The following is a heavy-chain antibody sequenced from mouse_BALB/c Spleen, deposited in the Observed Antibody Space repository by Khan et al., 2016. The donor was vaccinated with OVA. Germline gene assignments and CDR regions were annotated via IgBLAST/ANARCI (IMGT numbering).Heavy chain of an antibody. CDR2: ISYSGST. CDR3: ARGLRRWYFDV. D-gene: IGHD2-2*01. J-gene: IGHJ1*01. V-gene: IGHV3-2*02. Sequence: EVQLQESGPGLVKPSQSLSLTCTVTGYSITSDYAWNWLRQFPGNKLEWLGYISYSGSTTYNPSLRSRISITRDTSKNQFFLQLNSVTTEDTATYDCARGLRRWYFDVWGAGTTVTVSS. CDR1: GYSITSDYA.